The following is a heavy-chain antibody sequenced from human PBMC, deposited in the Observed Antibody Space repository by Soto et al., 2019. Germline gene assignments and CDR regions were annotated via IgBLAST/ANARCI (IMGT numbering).Heavy chain of an antibody. V-gene: IGHV4-59*08. CDR3: ARRYGDSFDF. D-gene: IGHD4-17*01. J-gene: IGHJ4*02. CDR2: IYYSGST. CDR1: GGSISSYY. Sequence: PSETLSLTCTVSGGSISSYYWSWIRQPPGKGLEWIGYIYYSGSTNYNPSLKSRVTISVDSSKNQLSLKLSSVTAADTAVYYCARRYGDSFDFWGQGTLVTVSS.